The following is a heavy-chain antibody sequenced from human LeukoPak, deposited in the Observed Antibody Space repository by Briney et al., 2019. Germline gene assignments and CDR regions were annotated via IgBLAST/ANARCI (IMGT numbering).Heavy chain of an antibody. D-gene: IGHD4-23*01. V-gene: IGHV3-30*18. CDR1: GFIFSNYG. CDR2: ISYDGSNK. J-gene: IGHJ4*02. CDR3: AKVADYGGKSYFDY. Sequence: GGSLRLSCAASGFIFSNYGVHWVRQAPGKGLEWVAVISYDGSNKYYADSVKGRFTISRDNSKNTLYLQMNSLRAEDTAVYYCAKVADYGGKSYFDYWGQGTLVTVSS.